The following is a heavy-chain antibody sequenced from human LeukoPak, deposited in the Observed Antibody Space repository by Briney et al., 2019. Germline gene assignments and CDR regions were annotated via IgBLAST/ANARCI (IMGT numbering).Heavy chain of an antibody. V-gene: IGHV3-23*01. J-gene: IGHJ6*02. Sequence: GGSLRLSCAASGFTFSSYAMSWVRQAPGKGLEWVSAISGSGGSTYFADSVKGRFTISRDNSKNTLYLQMNSLRAEDTAVYYCAKTSSGWYPNGMDVWGQGTTVTVSS. CDR1: GFTFSSYA. D-gene: IGHD6-19*01. CDR3: AKTSSGWYPNGMDV. CDR2: ISGSGGST.